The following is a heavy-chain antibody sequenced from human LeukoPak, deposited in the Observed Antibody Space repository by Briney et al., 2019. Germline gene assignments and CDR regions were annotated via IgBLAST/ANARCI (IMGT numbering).Heavy chain of an antibody. CDR1: GFTFSSYA. CDR2: ISGSGGST. V-gene: IGHV3-23*01. Sequence: PGGSLRLSCAASGFTFSSYAMSWVRQAPGKGLEWVSAISGSGGSTYYADSAKGRFTISRDNSKNTLYLQMNSLRAEDTAVYYCASTRFLEWLLPDYWGQGTLVTVSS. CDR3: ASTRFLEWLLPDY. D-gene: IGHD3-3*01. J-gene: IGHJ4*02.